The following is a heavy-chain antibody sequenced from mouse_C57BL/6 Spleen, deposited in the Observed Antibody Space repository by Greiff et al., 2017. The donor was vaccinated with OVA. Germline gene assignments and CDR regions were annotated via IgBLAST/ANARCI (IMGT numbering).Heavy chain of an antibody. V-gene: IGHV1-82*01. CDR3: ARPYGSSSWFAY. CDR1: GYAFSSSW. D-gene: IGHD1-1*01. Sequence: VQLVESGPELVKPGASVKISCKASGYAFSSSWMNWVKQRPGKGLEWIGRIYPGDGDTNYNGKFKGKATLTADKSSSTAYMQLSSLTSEDSAVYFCARPYGSSSWFAYWGQGTLVTVSA. CDR2: IYPGDGDT. J-gene: IGHJ3*01.